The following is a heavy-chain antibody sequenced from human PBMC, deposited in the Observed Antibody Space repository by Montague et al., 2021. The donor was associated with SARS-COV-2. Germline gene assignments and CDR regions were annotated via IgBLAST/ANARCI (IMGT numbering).Heavy chain of an antibody. Sequence: SETLSLTCTVSGGSISSSSYYWGWIRQPPGKGLEWIGSIYYSGSTYYNPSLKSRVTISVDTSKNQFSLKLSSVTAADTAVYYCASLPRITIFGVVIHFDYWGQGTLVTGSS. V-gene: IGHV4-39*01. J-gene: IGHJ4*02. D-gene: IGHD3-3*01. CDR3: ASLPRITIFGVVIHFDY. CDR2: IYYSGST. CDR1: GGSISSSSYY.